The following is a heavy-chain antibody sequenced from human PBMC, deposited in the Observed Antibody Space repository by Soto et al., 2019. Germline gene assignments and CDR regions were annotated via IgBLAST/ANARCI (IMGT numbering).Heavy chain of an antibody. CDR2: IYHSGST. V-gene: IGHV4-30-2*01. D-gene: IGHD6-6*01. J-gene: IGHJ4*02. CDR1: GGSISSGGYS. Sequence: PSETLSLTCAVSGGSISSGGYSWSWIRQPPGKGLEWIGYIYHSGSTYYNPSLRSRVTISVDTSKNQFSLKLSSVTAADTAVYYCVVEGKLTARPGDYWGQGTLVTVSS. CDR3: VVEGKLTARPGDY.